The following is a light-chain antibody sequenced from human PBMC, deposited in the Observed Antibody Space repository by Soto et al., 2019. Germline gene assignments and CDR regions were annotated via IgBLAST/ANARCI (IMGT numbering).Light chain of an antibody. V-gene: IGLV2-23*01. CDR1: SSDVGSYHL. CDR2: EDS. J-gene: IGLJ2*01. CDR3: SSYAFSSVL. Sequence: QSALTQPASVSGSPGQSITISCTGTSSDVGSYHLVSWFQQHPGNAPKLMIYEDSKRPSGVSNRFSGSKSGNTASLTISGLQAEDEADYYCSSYAFSSVLFGGGTKLTVL.